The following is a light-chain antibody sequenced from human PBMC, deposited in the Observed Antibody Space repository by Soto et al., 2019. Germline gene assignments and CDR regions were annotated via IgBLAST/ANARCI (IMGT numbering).Light chain of an antibody. CDR1: GSDVGGYNY. V-gene: IGLV2-11*01. Sequence: SALTQPRSVSRSPGQSVATSCTGTGSDVGGYNYVSWYQQHPGKAPKLMIYDVTKRPSGVSDRFSASKSGNTASLTISGLQAEDEADYYCCSYAGSDTYVFGTGTKVTVL. CDR2: DVT. CDR3: CSYAGSDTYV. J-gene: IGLJ1*01.